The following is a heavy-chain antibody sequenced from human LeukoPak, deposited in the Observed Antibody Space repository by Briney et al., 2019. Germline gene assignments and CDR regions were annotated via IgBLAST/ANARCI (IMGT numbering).Heavy chain of an antibody. V-gene: IGHV4-59*01. CDR1: GGSISSYY. CDR2: IYYSGST. CDR3: AGSYYDFWSGYYNWFDP. Sequence: SETLSLTCTVSGGSISSYYWSWIRQPPGKGLEWTGYIYYSGSTNYNPSLKSRVTISVDTSKNQFSLKLSSVTAADTAVYYCAGSYYDFWSGYYNWFDPWGQGTLVTVSS. D-gene: IGHD3-3*01. J-gene: IGHJ5*02.